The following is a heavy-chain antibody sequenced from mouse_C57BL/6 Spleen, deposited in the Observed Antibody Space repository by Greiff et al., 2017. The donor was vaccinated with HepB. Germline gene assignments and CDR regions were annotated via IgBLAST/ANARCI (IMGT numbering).Heavy chain of an antibody. D-gene: IGHD1-1*01. V-gene: IGHV5-6*02. CDR1: GFTFSSYG. CDR3: ARHPNYGSSYYYAMDY. J-gene: IGHJ4*01. Sequence: DVMLVESGGDLVKPGGSLKLSCAASGFTFSSYGMSWVRQTPDKRLEWVATISSGGSYTYYPDSVKGRFTISRDNAKNTLYLQMSSLKSEDTAMYYCARHPNYGSSYYYAMDYWGQGTSVTVSS. CDR2: ISSGGSYT.